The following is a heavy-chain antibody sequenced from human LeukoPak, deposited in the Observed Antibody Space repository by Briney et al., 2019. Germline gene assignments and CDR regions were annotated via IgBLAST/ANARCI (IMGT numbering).Heavy chain of an antibody. D-gene: IGHD1-26*01. CDR3: ARVRFSGSYYSRGLDY. CDR1: GYTFTSYY. V-gene: IGHV1-46*01. J-gene: IGHJ4*02. CDR2: INPSGGST. Sequence: GASVKVSCKASGYTFTSYYMHWVRQAPGQGREWMGIINPSGGSTSYAQKFQGRVTTTRDTSTSTVYMELSRLRSEDTAGYYCARVRFSGSYYSRGLDYWGQGTLVTVSS.